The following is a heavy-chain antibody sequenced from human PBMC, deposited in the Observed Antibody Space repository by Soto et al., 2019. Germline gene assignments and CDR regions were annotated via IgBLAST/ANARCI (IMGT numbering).Heavy chain of an antibody. V-gene: IGHV4-31*03. D-gene: IGHD3-9*01. CDR2: IYYSGST. Sequence: SETLSLTCTVSGGSISSGCYYWSWIRQHPGKGLEWIGYIYYSGSTYYNPSLKSRVTISVDTSKNQFSLKLSSVTAADTAVYYCAGAVYDILTGYYRFDPWGQGTLVTVSS. J-gene: IGHJ5*02. CDR3: AGAVYDILTGYYRFDP. CDR1: GGSISSGCYY.